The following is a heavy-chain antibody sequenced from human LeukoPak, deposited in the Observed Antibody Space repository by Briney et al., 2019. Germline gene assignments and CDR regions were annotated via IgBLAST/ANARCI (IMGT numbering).Heavy chain of an antibody. CDR3: ARGIRVTTPGSVSRFFRH. J-gene: IGHJ1*01. CDR2: INHYSGGT. V-gene: IGHV1-2*02. Sequence: VASVKVSCRTSGYTFSDYYLHWVRQAPGQGLEWMAWINHYSGGTNFAPKFQGRVTMTRDSSISTTYMELTSLKSDDTAVYYCARGIRVTTPGSVSRFFRHWGQGTLVTVSS. D-gene: IGHD2-8*02. CDR1: GYTFSDYY.